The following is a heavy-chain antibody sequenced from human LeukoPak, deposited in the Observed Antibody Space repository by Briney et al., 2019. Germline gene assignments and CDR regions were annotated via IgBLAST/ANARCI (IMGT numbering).Heavy chain of an antibody. CDR1: GFTFSSYA. D-gene: IGHD3-10*01. Sequence: GGSLRLSCAASGFTFSSYAMSWVRQAPGKGLEWVSTISGGGAYTYYADSVEGRFTISRDNATNTLYLQMNSLRVEDTAVYDCARRDYGTGRLPQDYYSYYGLDVWGQGTTVTVSS. CDR2: ISGGGAYT. CDR3: ARRDYGTGRLPQDYYSYYGLDV. V-gene: IGHV3-23*01. J-gene: IGHJ6*02.